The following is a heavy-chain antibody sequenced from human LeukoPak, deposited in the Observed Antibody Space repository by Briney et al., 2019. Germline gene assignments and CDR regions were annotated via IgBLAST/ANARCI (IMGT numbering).Heavy chain of an antibody. J-gene: IGHJ3*02. V-gene: IGHV3-30*02. CDR2: IRYDGSNK. CDR1: GFTFSSYG. D-gene: IGHD6-13*01. CDR3: AKDHRVIKAAAFPNDAFDI. Sequence: GGSLRLSCAASGFTFSSYGMHWVRQAPGKGLEWVAFIRYDGSNKYYADSVKGRFTISRDNSKNTLYLQMNSLRAEDTAVYYCAKDHRVIKAAAFPNDAFDIWGQGTMVTVSS.